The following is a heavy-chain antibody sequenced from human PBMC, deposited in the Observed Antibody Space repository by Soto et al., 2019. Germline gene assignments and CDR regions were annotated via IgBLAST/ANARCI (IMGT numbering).Heavy chain of an antibody. V-gene: IGHV3-53*01. CDR3: AREEGTMVRGTYYYYGMDV. Sequence: GGSLRLSCAASGFTVSSNYMGWVRQAPGKGLEWASVIYSGGSTYYADSVKGRFTISRDNSKNTLYLQMNSLRAEDTAVYYCAREEGTMVRGTYYYYGMDVWGQGTTVTVSS. J-gene: IGHJ6*02. D-gene: IGHD3-10*01. CDR2: IYSGGST. CDR1: GFTVSSNY.